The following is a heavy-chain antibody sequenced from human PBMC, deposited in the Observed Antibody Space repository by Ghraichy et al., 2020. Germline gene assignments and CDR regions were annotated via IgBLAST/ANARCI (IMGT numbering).Heavy chain of an antibody. Sequence: SVKVSCKASGYTFTGYYMHWVRQAPGQGLEWMGWINPNSGGTNYAQKFQGRVTMTRDTSISTAYMELSRLRSDDTAVYYCARVMAVYSSPRGGMDVWGQGTTVTVSS. CDR2: INPNSGGT. CDR3: ARVMAVYSSPRGGMDV. J-gene: IGHJ6*02. V-gene: IGHV1-2*02. D-gene: IGHD6-13*01. CDR1: GYTFTGYY.